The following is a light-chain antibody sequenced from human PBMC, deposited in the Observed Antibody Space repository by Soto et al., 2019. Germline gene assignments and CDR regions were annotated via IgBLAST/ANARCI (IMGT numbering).Light chain of an antibody. Sequence: QSVLTQPPSASGTPGQRVTISCSGSNSNIGSNTANWYQQLPGTAPKLLMYSNNQRPSGVPDRFSGSKSGTSASLAIRGLQSEEEADYYCPAWDDSLSGVVFGGGTKLTVL. CDR3: PAWDDSLSGVV. CDR2: SNN. V-gene: IGLV1-44*01. J-gene: IGLJ2*01. CDR1: NSNIGSNT.